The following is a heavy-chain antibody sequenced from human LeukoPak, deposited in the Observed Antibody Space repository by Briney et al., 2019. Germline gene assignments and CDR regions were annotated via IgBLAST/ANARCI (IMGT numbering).Heavy chain of an antibody. Sequence: PSETLSLTCTVSGGSISSYYWSWIRQPPGKGLEWIGYIYYSGSTNYNPSLKSRVTISVDTSKNQFSLKLSSVTAADTAVYYCARAPYYYDSSGYYHDAFDIWGQGTMVTVSS. J-gene: IGHJ3*02. CDR2: IYYSGST. CDR3: ARAPYYYDSSGYYHDAFDI. V-gene: IGHV4-59*12. D-gene: IGHD3-22*01. CDR1: GGSISSYY.